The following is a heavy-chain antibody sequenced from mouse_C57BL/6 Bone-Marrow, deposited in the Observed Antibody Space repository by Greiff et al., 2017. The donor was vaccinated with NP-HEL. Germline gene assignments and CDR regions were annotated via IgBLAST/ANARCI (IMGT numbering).Heavy chain of an antibody. CDR1: GYTFTSYG. Sequence: VQLQQSGAELARPGASVKLSCKASGYTFTSYGISWVKQRTGQGLEWIGEIYPRSGNTYYNEKFKGKATLTADKSSSTAYMELRSLTSEDSAVYFCARRLDYYGSSYRPYWYFDVWGTGTTVTVSS. V-gene: IGHV1-81*01. CDR3: ARRLDYYGSSYRPYWYFDV. CDR2: IYPRSGNT. J-gene: IGHJ1*03. D-gene: IGHD1-1*01.